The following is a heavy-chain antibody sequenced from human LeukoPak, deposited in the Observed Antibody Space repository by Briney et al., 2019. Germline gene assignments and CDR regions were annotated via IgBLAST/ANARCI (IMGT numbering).Heavy chain of an antibody. CDR1: GGSFSAYY. J-gene: IGHJ3*02. V-gene: IGHV4-34*01. CDR3: AKSNGYGLVDI. CDR2: INHSGSA. Sequence: SETLSLTCAVYGGSFSAYYWSWIRQPPGKGLEWIGEINHSGSANYNPSLKSRVTISVDTSRNQFSLKLNSVTAADTAVYYCAKSNGYGLVDIWGQGTMVTVSS. D-gene: IGHD3-10*01.